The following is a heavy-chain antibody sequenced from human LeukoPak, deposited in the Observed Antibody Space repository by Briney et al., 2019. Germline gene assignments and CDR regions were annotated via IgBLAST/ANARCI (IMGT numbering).Heavy chain of an antibody. CDR2: IKSKTDGGTT. Sequence: GGSLRLSCAASGFTFSNAWMSWVRQAPGKGLECVGRIKSKTDGGTTDYAAPVKGRFTISRDDSKNTLYLQMNSLKAEDTAVYYCTTAGPYYGSGSIPVDYWGQGTLVTVSS. CDR1: GFTFSNAW. J-gene: IGHJ4*02. V-gene: IGHV3-15*01. D-gene: IGHD3-10*01. CDR3: TTAGPYYGSGSIPVDY.